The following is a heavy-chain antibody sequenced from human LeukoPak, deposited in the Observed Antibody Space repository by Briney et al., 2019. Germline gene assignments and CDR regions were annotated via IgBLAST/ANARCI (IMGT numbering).Heavy chain of an antibody. CDR1: GGSISNYY. CDR3: ARGYFWSGYPKNYFDY. V-gene: IGHV4-59*01. J-gene: IGHJ4*02. Sequence: SETLSLTCTVSGGSISNYYWSWIRQPPGKGREWLGYIYYSWSTNYNPSLKRRVTISVDTSNNQFPLKLSSVPAADTAVYYCARGYFWSGYPKNYFDYWGQGTLVTVSS. CDR2: IYYSWST. D-gene: IGHD3-3*01.